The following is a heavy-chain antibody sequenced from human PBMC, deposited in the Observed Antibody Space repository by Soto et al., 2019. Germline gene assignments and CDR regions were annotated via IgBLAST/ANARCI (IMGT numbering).Heavy chain of an antibody. J-gene: IGHJ6*02. V-gene: IGHV6-1*01. CDR3: ARDYAVAGFNYYYYYGMDV. Sequence: SQTLSLTCAISGDSVSSNSAAWNWIRQSPSRGLEWLGRTYYRSKWYNDYAVSVKSRITINPDTSKNQFSLQLNSVTPEDTAVYYCARDYAVAGFNYYYYYGMDVWGQGTTVTVSS. CDR2: TYYRSKWYN. D-gene: IGHD6-19*01. CDR1: GDSVSSNSAA.